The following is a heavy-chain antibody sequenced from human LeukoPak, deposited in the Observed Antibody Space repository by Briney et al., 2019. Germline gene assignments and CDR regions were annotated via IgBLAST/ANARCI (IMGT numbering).Heavy chain of an antibody. Sequence: GASVKVSCKASGGTFSSYAISWVRQAPGQGLEWMGGIIPIFGTANYAQKFQGRVTITADESTSTAYMELSSLRSEDTAVYFCARDPGCGTHSSGWYDCVYFDTWGQGTLVTVSS. V-gene: IGHV1-69*13. J-gene: IGHJ4*02. D-gene: IGHD6-19*01. CDR1: GGTFSSYA. CDR2: IIPIFGTA. CDR3: ARDPGCGTHSSGWYDCVYFDT.